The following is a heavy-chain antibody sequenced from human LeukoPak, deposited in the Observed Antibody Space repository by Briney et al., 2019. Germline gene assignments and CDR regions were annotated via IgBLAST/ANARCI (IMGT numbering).Heavy chain of an antibody. V-gene: IGHV4-39*02. J-gene: IGHJ3*02. CDR2: IYFSGRT. CDR3: ARVGALAGNDAFDI. D-gene: IGHD6-19*01. Sequence: SETLSLTCAVSGGSIGSSSYYWGWIRQAPGKGLEWIGSIYFSGRTYYSTSLKSRVTISVDTSKNHFSLKMTSVTAADTAVYYCARVGALAGNDAFDIWGQGTMVTVSS. CDR1: GGSIGSSSYY.